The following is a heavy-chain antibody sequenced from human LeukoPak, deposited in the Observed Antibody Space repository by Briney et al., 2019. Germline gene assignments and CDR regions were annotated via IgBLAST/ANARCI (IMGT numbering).Heavy chain of an antibody. CDR2: ISYDGSNK. CDR3: AIRTGGVYFDY. D-gene: IGHD1-14*01. J-gene: IGHJ4*02. Sequence: GGSLRLSCAASGFTFSNYGMHWVRQTPGEGLQWVAVISYDGSNKYYVDSVQGRFTISRDNSKNTLYLQMNSLRAEDTAVYYCAIRTGGVYFDYWGQGTLVTVSS. V-gene: IGHV3-30*03. CDR1: GFTFSNYG.